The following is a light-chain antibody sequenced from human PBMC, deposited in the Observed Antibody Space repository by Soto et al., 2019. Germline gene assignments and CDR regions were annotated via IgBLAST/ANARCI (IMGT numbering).Light chain of an antibody. CDR1: QTISIW. CDR3: QQYNSYPRT. Sequence: DIQMTQSPSTLSASVGDRVTITCRASQTISIWLAWYQQKPGKAPKLLIYDASSLESGVPSRFSGSGSGTEFTLTISSLHPDDFATYYCQQYNSYPRTVGQGTKVDIK. V-gene: IGKV1-5*01. J-gene: IGKJ1*01. CDR2: DAS.